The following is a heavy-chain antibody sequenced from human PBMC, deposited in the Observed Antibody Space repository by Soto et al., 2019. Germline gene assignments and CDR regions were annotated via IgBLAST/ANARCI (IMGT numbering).Heavy chain of an antibody. J-gene: IGHJ3*02. CDR1: GFTFSDYW. V-gene: IGHV3-74*01. D-gene: IGHD1-26*01. CDR2: IHSDGSST. Sequence: EVQLVESGGGLVQPGESLRLSCAASGFTFSDYWMHRVRQAPGKGLVWVSRIHSDGSSTTYADSVKGRFTISRDNARNTVYLQMNSLRVEDTAVYYCARGDRGAFDIWGQGTVVTVSS. CDR3: ARGDRGAFDI.